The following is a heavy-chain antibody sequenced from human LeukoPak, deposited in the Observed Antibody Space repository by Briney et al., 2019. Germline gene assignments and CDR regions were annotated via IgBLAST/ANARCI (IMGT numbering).Heavy chain of an antibody. Sequence: PGGSLRLSCAASGFIFSTYGIHWVRQAPGKGLEWVALMYYDGSNEYYAHSVKGRFTISRDNSKNTSYLQMNSLRAEDTAVYYCARDLYSRGWYALGYWGQGTLVTVSS. J-gene: IGHJ4*02. D-gene: IGHD6-19*01. V-gene: IGHV3-33*01. CDR3: ARDLYSRGWYALGY. CDR1: GFIFSTYG. CDR2: MYYDGSNE.